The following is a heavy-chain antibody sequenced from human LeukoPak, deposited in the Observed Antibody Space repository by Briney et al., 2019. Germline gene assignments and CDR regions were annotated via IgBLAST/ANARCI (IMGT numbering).Heavy chain of an antibody. CDR1: GFTFSSYA. V-gene: IGHV3-30-3*01. J-gene: IGHJ1*01. CDR2: ISYDGSNK. CDR3: AGEYSSSPGVYFQH. Sequence: PGRSLRLSCAASGFTFSSYAMHWVRQAPGKGLERVAVISYDGSNKYYADSVKGRFTISRDNSKNTLYLQMNSLRAEDTAVYYCAGEYSSSPGVYFQHWGQGTLVTVSS. D-gene: IGHD6-13*01.